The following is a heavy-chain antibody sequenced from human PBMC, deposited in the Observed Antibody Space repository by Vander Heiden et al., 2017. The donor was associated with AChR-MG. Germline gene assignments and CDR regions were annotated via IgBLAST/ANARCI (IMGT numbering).Heavy chain of an antibody. Sequence: EVQLLESGGDLVQPGGSLRLSCAAYGFTFSRDAMSWVRQAPGKGLEWVSAISGSGDTTYYTDSVEGRFTISRDNSKNTLYLQMNSLRTEDTALYYCATSNWNHPDYWGQGTQGTVSS. J-gene: IGHJ4*02. CDR2: ISGSGDTT. V-gene: IGHV3-23*01. CDR3: ATSNWNHPDY. CDR1: GFTFSRDA. D-gene: IGHD1-1*01.